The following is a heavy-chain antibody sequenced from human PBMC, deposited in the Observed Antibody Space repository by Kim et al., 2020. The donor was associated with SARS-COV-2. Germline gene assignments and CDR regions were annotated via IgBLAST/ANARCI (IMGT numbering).Heavy chain of an antibody. D-gene: IGHD3-22*01. Sequence: GGSLRLSCAASGFTFDDYGMSWVRQAPGKGLEWVSGINWNGGSTGYADSVKGRFTISRDNAKNSLSLQMNSLRDEDTALYYCARPHYDSSGYYVMTFDYWGQGTLVTVSS. CDR3: ARPHYDSSGYYVMTFDY. CDR1: GFTFDDYG. V-gene: IGHV3-20*04. CDR2: INWNGGST. J-gene: IGHJ4*02.